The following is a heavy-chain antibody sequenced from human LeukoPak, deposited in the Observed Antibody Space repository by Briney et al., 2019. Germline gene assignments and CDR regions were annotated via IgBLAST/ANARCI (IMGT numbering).Heavy chain of an antibody. CDR3: ARDSEDIVVVVAAM. Sequence: ASVEVSCKASGYTFTGYYMHWVLQAPGQGLEWMGRINPNSGGTNYAQKFQGRVTMTRDTSISTAYMELSRLRSDDTAVYYCARDSEDIVVVVAAMWGQGTLVTVSS. CDR2: INPNSGGT. V-gene: IGHV1-2*06. CDR1: GYTFTGYY. J-gene: IGHJ4*02. D-gene: IGHD2-15*01.